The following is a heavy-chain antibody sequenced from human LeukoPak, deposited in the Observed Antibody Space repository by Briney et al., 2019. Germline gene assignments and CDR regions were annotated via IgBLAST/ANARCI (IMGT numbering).Heavy chain of an antibody. Sequence: PSETLSLTCTVSGGSISSYYWSWIRQPAGKGLEWIGRIYTSGSTNYNPPLKRRVTMSVETSTTQSSLKLSSVTAADTAVYYCARARMVRGVLEPWGQGTLVTVSS. CDR3: ARARMVRGVLEP. CDR2: IYTSGST. V-gene: IGHV4-4*07. CDR1: GGSISSYY. D-gene: IGHD3-10*01. J-gene: IGHJ5*02.